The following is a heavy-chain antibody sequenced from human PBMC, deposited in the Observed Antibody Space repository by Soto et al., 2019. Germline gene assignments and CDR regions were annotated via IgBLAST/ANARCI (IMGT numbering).Heavy chain of an antibody. CDR3: ASTGIAVAGHYYYGMDV. V-gene: IGHV4-39*01. Sequence: SETLSLTCTVSGGSISSSSYYWGWIRQPPGKGLEWIGSIYYSGSTYYNPSLKSRVTISVDTSKNQFSLKLSSVTAADTAVYYCASTGIAVAGHYYYGMDVWGQGTTVTVSS. J-gene: IGHJ6*02. CDR2: IYYSGST. D-gene: IGHD6-19*01. CDR1: GGSISSSSYY.